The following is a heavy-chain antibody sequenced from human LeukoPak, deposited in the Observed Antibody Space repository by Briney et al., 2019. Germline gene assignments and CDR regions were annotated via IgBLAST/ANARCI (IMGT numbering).Heavy chain of an antibody. CDR3: AKEHTYYYGSGSYLPPYYGMDV. CDR2: ISWNSGSI. CDR1: GFTFDDYA. D-gene: IGHD3-10*01. J-gene: IGHJ6*02. Sequence: GGSLRLSCAASGFTFDDYAMHWVRQAPGKGLEWVSGISWNSGSIGYADSVKGRFTISRDNAKNSLYLQMNSLRAEDTALYYCAKEHTYYYGSGSYLPPYYGMDVWGQGTTVTVSS. V-gene: IGHV3-9*01.